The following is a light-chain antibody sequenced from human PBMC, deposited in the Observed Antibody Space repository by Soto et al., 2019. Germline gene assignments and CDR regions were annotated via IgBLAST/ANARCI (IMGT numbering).Light chain of an antibody. V-gene: IGLV2-11*01. CDR2: DVS. J-gene: IGLJ1*01. CDR1: SSDVGGYNY. Sequence: SVLTQPRSVSGSPGQSVTISCTGTSSDVGGYNYVSWYQQHPGKAPKLMIYDVSKRPSGVPDRFSGSKSGNTASLTISGLQAEYEADYYCQSYDSSTLVFGTGIKVTVL. CDR3: QSYDSSTLV.